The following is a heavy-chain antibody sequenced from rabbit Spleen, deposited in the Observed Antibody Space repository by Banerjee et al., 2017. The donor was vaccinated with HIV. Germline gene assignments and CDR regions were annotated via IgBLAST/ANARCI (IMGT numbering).Heavy chain of an antibody. V-gene: IGHV1S40*01. Sequence: QSLEESGGDLVKPGASLTLTCTASGIDFSSYGISWVRQAPGKGLEWIGTILVDSRGNTYYASWAKGRFTISKTSSTTVTLQMTSLTAADTATYFCARAWADSSGHYNLWGPGTLVTVS. D-gene: IGHD1-1*01. CDR3: ARAWADSSGHYNL. CDR1: GIDFSSYG. CDR2: ILVDSRGNT. J-gene: IGHJ4*01.